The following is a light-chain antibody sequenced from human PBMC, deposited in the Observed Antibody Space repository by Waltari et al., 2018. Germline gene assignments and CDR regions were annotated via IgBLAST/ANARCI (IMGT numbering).Light chain of an antibody. V-gene: IGLV2-11*01. J-gene: IGLJ3*02. CDR1: SSDVGGYDS. Sequence: QSALTQPRSVSESPGQSVAISCTGTSSDVGGYDSVSWYQQHPDKAPQLIVNDVTRRPSGVPDRFSVSKSGNTASLTISGLQAEDEADYYCCAYAGSYTWVFGGGTKLTVL. CDR2: DVT. CDR3: CAYAGSYTWV.